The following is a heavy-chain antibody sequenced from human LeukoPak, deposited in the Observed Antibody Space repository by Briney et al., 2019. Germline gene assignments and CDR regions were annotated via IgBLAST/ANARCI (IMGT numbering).Heavy chain of an antibody. CDR1: GFTFSSYS. D-gene: IGHD5-18*01. CDR2: ISSSSSYI. CDR3: ARDVDTAMVGI. J-gene: IGHJ3*02. Sequence: PGGSLRLSCAASGFTFSSYSMNWVRQAPGKGLEWVSSISSSSSYIYYADSVKGRFTNSRDNAKNSLYLQMNSLRAEDTAVYYCARDVDTAMVGIWGQGTMVTVSS. V-gene: IGHV3-21*01.